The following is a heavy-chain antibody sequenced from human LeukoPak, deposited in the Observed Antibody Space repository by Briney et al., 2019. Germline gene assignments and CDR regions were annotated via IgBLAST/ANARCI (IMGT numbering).Heavy chain of an antibody. D-gene: IGHD6-13*01. CDR2: INPNSGGT. CDR1: GYTFTGYY. Sequence: GASVKVSCKASGYTFTGYYTHWVRQAPGQGLEWMGWINPNSGGTNYAQKFQGRVTMTRDTSISTAYMELSRLRSDDTAVYYCAREGIAAADTNWFDPWGQGTLVTVSS. V-gene: IGHV1-2*02. CDR3: AREGIAAADTNWFDP. J-gene: IGHJ5*02.